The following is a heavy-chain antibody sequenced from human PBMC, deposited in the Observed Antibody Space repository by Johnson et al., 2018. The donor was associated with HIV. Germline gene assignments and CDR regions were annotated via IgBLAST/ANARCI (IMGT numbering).Heavy chain of an antibody. J-gene: IGHJ3*02. CDR3: ARAFPMVRYDAFDI. D-gene: IGHD3-10*01. Sequence: QMQLVESGGGVVQPGRSLRLSCAASGFTFSNFAMGWVRQAPGKGLEWVAFISSDGTNKNYGDSVKGRFTISRDNSKNTLFLQMNSLRAEDTAVYYCARAFPMVRYDAFDIWGQGTMVTVSS. CDR2: ISSDGTNK. CDR1: GFTFSNFA. V-gene: IGHV3-30*03.